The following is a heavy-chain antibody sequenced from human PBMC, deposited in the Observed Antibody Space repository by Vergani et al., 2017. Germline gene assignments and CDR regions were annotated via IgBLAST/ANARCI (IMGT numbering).Heavy chain of an antibody. J-gene: IGHJ5*02. CDR2: VNSPGSA. Sequence: QVQQQQWGAGVFKPSETLSLTCPVSGWVSLNGFSWTWIRQSPGRGPEWIGDVNSPGSAHYNPSLKGRVTISLDTSKSQFSLELTSVIAADTAIYYCAGFGRLSSRLGTWGQGTLVTVSS. CDR1: GWVSLNGFS. CDR3: AGFGRLSSRLGT. D-gene: IGHD3-3*01. V-gene: IGHV4-34*01.